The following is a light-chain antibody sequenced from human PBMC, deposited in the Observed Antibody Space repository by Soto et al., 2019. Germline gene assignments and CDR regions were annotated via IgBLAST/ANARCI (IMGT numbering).Light chain of an antibody. CDR1: QSVSSN. Sequence: EIVMTQSPATLSVSPEERATLSCRANQSVSSNLAWYQQKPGQAPRLLIYDASTRATGIPARFSGSGSGTEVTLTISSLQSEDFAVYYCQQYNNWLQTFGQGTKVAIK. CDR2: DAS. J-gene: IGKJ1*01. V-gene: IGKV3-15*01. CDR3: QQYNNWLQT.